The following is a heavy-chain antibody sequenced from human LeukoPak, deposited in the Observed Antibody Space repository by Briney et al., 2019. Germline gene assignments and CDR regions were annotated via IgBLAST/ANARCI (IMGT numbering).Heavy chain of an antibody. CDR1: GFTYSNYA. CDR2: VSGSASNT. J-gene: IGHJ4*02. D-gene: IGHD4-17*01. V-gene: IGHV3-23*01. Sequence: GGSLRLSCAASGFTYSNYAMSWVRQAPGKGLEWVSTVSGSASNTYYADSVKGRFTISRDNSKTTLYLQMNSLRADDTAVYYCAKGFQTYGELSFDVWGQGTLVAVSS. CDR3: AKGFQTYGELSFDV.